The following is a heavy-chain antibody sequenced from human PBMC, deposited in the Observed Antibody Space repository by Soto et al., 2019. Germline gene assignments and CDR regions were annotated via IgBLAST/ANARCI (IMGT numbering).Heavy chain of an antibody. CDR1: GGTFSSYA. V-gene: IGHV1-69*13. D-gene: IGHD2-2*02. CDR2: IIPIFGTA. Sequence: SVKVSCKASGGTFSSYAISWVRQAPGQGLEWMGEIIPIFGTANYAQKFQGRVTITADESTSTAYMELSSLRSEDTAVYYCARRSRYCSSTSCYNRFDYWGQGTLVTVS. CDR3: ARRSRYCSSTSCYNRFDY. J-gene: IGHJ4*02.